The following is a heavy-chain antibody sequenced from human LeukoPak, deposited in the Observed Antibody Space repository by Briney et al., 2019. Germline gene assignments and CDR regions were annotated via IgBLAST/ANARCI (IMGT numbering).Heavy chain of an antibody. CDR2: IGTKANNYPT. J-gene: IGHJ4*02. CDR3: TDGVGNY. V-gene: IGHV3-73*01. CDR1: GFSFSRSA. D-gene: IGHD2-8*01. Sequence: GGSLKLSCAAFGFSFSRSAMHWVRPASGKGPDWVGRIGTKANNYPTVYAASVKGRFTLSRDDSKTTAYLQMNSLKTEDTAVYYCTDGVGNYWGQGTLVTVS.